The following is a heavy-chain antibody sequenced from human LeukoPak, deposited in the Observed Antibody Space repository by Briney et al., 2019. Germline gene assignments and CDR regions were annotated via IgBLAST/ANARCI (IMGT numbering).Heavy chain of an antibody. V-gene: IGHV5-51*01. J-gene: IGHJ3*02. Sequence: GESLKISCKGSGYSFTSYWIGWVRQMPGKGLEWMGIIYPGDSDTRYSPSFQGQVTISADKSISTAYLQWSSLKASDTAMYYCARRRRSSGWHDAFDIWGQGTMVTVSS. CDR2: IYPGDSDT. D-gene: IGHD6-19*01. CDR1: GYSFTSYW. CDR3: ARRRRSSGWHDAFDI.